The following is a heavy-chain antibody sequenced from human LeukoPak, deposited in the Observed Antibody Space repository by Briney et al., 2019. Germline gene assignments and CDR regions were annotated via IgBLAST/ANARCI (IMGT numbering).Heavy chain of an antibody. Sequence: GSLRLSCAASGFTFSNYWMSWVRQAPGKGLEWIGRIYTSGSTNYNPSLKSRVTMSVDTSKNQFSLKLSSVTAADTAVYYCARGRGDYWGQGTLVTVSS. V-gene: IGHV4-59*10. CDR1: GFTFSNYW. J-gene: IGHJ4*02. CDR2: IYTSGST. CDR3: ARGRGDY. D-gene: IGHD3-10*01.